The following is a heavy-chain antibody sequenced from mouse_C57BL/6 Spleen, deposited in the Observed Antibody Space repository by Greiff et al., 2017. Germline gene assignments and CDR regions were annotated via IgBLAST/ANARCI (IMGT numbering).Heavy chain of an antibody. Sequence: QVHVKQSGAELVRPGASVTLSCKASGYTFTDYEMHWVKQTPVHGLEWIGAIDPETGGTAYNQKFKGKAILTADKSSSTAYMELRSLTSEDSAVYYCTRGTTVVATGDAMDYWGQGTSVTVSS. CDR3: TRGTTVVATGDAMDY. J-gene: IGHJ4*01. V-gene: IGHV1-15*01. CDR2: IDPETGGT. CDR1: GYTFTDYE. D-gene: IGHD1-1*01.